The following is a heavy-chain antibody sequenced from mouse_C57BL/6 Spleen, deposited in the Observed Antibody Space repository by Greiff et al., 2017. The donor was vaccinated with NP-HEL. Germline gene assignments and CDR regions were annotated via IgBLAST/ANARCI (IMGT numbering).Heavy chain of an antibody. CDR1: GFSLTSYA. CDR3: ARSYDGYYGAMDY. V-gene: IGHV2-9-1*01. J-gene: IGHJ4*01. Sequence: LVAPSQSLSITCTVSGFSLTSYAISWVRQPPGKGLEWLGVIWTGGGTNYNSALKSRLSISKDNSKSQVFLKMNSLQTDDTARYYCARSYDGYYGAMDYWGQGTSVTVSS. CDR2: IWTGGGT. D-gene: IGHD2-3*01.